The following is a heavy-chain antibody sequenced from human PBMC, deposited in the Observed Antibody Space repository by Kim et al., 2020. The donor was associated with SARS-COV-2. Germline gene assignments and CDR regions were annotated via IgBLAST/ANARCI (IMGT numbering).Heavy chain of an antibody. CDR3: ARDPRDGYYFFDH. J-gene: IGHJ4*02. CDR1: GFTFSDSH. V-gene: IGHV3-33*01. D-gene: IGHD5-12*01. Sequence: GGSLRLSCAASGFTFSDSHIHWVRQAPGKGLEWVAVIWNDGNSEYYAESVKGRFTISRDNSKTTSWLQMNSLRAEDMAVYYCARDPRDGYYFFDHWGRGT. CDR2: IWNDGNSE.